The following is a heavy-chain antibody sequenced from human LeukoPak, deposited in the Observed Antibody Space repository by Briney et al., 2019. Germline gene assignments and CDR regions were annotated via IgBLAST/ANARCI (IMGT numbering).Heavy chain of an antibody. CDR2: IWYDGSNQ. CDR1: GLTFNNHG. CDR3: ARDWSLSWLDP. V-gene: IGHV3-33*01. J-gene: IGHJ5*02. D-gene: IGHD3-3*01. Sequence: PGGSLRPSCAASGLTFNNHGFHWVRQAPGKGLEWVAIIWYDGSNQYYGDSVKGRFTISRDNSKNTVSLQMNSLRAEDTAVYYCARDWSLSWLDPWGQGTVVTVSS.